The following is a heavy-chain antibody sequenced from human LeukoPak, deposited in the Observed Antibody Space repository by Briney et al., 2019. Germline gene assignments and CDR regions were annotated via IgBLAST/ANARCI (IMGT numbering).Heavy chain of an antibody. J-gene: IGHJ4*02. CDR2: IYTSGIT. CDR1: GGSISSYY. D-gene: IGHD1-26*01. V-gene: IGHV4-4*07. Sequence: SETLSLTCTVSGGSISSYYWSWIRQPAGKGLEWVGRIYTSGITNYNPSLKSRVTISVDTSKNQFSLKLSSVTAADTAVYYCARLNYYGFDYWGQGTLVTFSS. CDR3: ARLNYYGFDY.